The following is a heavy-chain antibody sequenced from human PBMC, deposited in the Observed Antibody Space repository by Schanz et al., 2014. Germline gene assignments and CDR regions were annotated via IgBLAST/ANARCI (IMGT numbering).Heavy chain of an antibody. CDR1: GYTFTSYY. Sequence: QVQLVQSGAEVKKPGASVKVSCKASGYTFTSYYMHWVRQAPGRGLEWMGGFHHEDGDTVYAQKFQGRVIMTEDTSTDTAYVELSRLTSEDTGVYYCAKVDRTRYYAMDVWGQGTWVTVSS. CDR3: AKVDRTRYYAMDV. V-gene: IGHV1-24*01. D-gene: IGHD3-9*01. J-gene: IGHJ6*02. CDR2: FHHEDGDT.